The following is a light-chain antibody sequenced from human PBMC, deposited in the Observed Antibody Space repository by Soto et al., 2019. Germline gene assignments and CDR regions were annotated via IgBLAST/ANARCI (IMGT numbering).Light chain of an antibody. CDR3: MQARHIPFT. J-gene: IGKJ3*01. Sequence: DVVMTQSPLSLPVTPVDPASISFRSSQSLLYSNGYNFLDWYLQKPGQSPQLLIYLGSNRASGAPDRFSGSGSGTYFTLNITRVEAEDVGLYYCMQARHIPFTFGPGTKVDIK. CDR1: QSLLYSNGYNF. V-gene: IGKV2-28*01. CDR2: LGS.